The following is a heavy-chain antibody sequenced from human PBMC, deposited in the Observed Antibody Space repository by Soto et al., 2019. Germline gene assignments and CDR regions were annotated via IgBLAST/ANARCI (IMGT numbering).Heavy chain of an antibody. D-gene: IGHD1-26*01. Sequence: QVQLQESGPGLVKPSQTLSLTCTVSGGSISSRTSYWSWIRQHPGKGLEWIGYIYYGGDSFYNPSLKSRVTIAKDTAETHFSRKRNSVTAGDTAVYFCAGGGGGGVDCWGQGTLVTVAS. CDR1: GGSISSRTSY. V-gene: IGHV4-31*03. CDR3: AGGGGGGVDC. J-gene: IGHJ4*02. CDR2: IYYGGDS.